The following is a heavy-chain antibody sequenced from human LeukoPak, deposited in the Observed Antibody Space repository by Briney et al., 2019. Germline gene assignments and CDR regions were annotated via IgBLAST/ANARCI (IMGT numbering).Heavy chain of an antibody. Sequence: GGSLRLSCVVSGFTVSSNYMSWFRQAREKGLEWVSVIYSGGSTYYADSVKGRFTISRDNSKNTLYLQMNSLRAEDTAVYYCARERGHLDYWGQGTLVTVSS. D-gene: IGHD6-25*01. CDR1: GFTVSSNY. CDR3: ARERGHLDY. CDR2: IYSGGST. J-gene: IGHJ4*02. V-gene: IGHV3-66*01.